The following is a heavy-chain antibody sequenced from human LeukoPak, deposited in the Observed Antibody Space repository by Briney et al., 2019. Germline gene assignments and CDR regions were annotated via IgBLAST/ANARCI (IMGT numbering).Heavy chain of an antibody. J-gene: IGHJ5*02. CDR3: ARTALRGVIPSYNWFDP. V-gene: IGHV1-18*01. Sequence: GASVKVSCKASGYTFTSYGISWVRQAPGQGLEWMGWISAYNGNTNYAQKLQGRVTMTTDTSTSTAYMELRSLRSDDTAVYYCARTALRGVIPSYNWFDPWGQGTLVTVSS. CDR1: GYTFTSYG. D-gene: IGHD3-10*01. CDR2: ISAYNGNT.